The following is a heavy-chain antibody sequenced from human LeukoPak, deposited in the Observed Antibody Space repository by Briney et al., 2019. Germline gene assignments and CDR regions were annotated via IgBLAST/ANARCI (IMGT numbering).Heavy chain of an antibody. CDR2: ISYDGSNK. Sequence: PGGSLRLSCAASGFTFSSYAMHWVRQAPGKGLEWVAVISYDGSNKYYADSVKGRFTISRDNSKNTLYLQMNSLRAEGTAVYYCARASVVVTAHDWGQGTLVTVSS. V-gene: IGHV3-30-3*01. D-gene: IGHD2-21*02. J-gene: IGHJ4*02. CDR3: ARASVVVTAHD. CDR1: GFTFSSYA.